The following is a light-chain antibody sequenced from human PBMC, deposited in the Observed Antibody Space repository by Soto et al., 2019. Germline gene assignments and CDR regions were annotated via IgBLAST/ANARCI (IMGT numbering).Light chain of an antibody. Sequence: DIQMTQSPSTLSASVGDRVTITCRASQSISTWLAWYQQKPGKAPKLLIYDAFYLERGVPSRFSGSGSGTEFTLTISSLQPDGLATYYCQQYNSFWTFGQGTKVDIK. V-gene: IGKV1-5*01. CDR2: DAF. J-gene: IGKJ1*01. CDR3: QQYNSFWT. CDR1: QSISTW.